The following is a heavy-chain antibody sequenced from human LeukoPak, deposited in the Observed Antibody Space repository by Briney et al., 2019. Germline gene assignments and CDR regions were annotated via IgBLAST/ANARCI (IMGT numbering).Heavy chain of an antibody. J-gene: IGHJ4*02. CDR3: ARDFEYGDYYKYYYFDY. Sequence: PSETLSLTCTVSGGSISSGSYYWSWILQPAGKGLEWIGRIYTSGSTNYNPSLKSRVTISVDRSKNQFSLKLSSVTAADTAVYFCARDFEYGDYYKYYYFDYWGQGTLVTVSS. D-gene: IGHD4-17*01. CDR1: GGSISSGSYY. CDR2: IYTSGST. V-gene: IGHV4-61*02.